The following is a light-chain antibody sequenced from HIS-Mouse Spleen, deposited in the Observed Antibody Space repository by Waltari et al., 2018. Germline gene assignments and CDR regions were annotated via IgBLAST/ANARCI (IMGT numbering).Light chain of an antibody. V-gene: IGLV2-23*01. CDR2: EGS. J-gene: IGLJ3*02. CDR1: RSDVGSYTL. CDR3: CSYAGSSTWV. Sequence: QSALTQPASVSGSPGQSITISCTGTRSDVGSYTLFSWYQQHPGKAPKLMIYEGSKRPSGVSNRFSGSKSGNTASLTISGLQAEDEADYYCCSYAGSSTWVFGGGTKLTVL.